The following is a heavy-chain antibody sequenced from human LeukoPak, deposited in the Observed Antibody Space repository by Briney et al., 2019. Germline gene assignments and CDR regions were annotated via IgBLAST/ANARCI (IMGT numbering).Heavy chain of an antibody. J-gene: IGHJ6*03. V-gene: IGHV3-23*01. CDR2: ISGSGGGP. CDR1: GFTFSSYA. Sequence: GGSLRLSCAASGFTFSSYAMSWVRQAPGKGLEWVSAISGSGGGPYYGYSVKGRFTIYRDNSKNTLYLQMNSLRAEDTAVYNCAKEGFYYDILTGYHLPYYYYMDVWGKGTTVTVSS. D-gene: IGHD3-9*01. CDR3: AKEGFYYDILTGYHLPYYYYMDV.